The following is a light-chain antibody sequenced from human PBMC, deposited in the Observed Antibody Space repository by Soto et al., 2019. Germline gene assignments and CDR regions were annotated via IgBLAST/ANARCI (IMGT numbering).Light chain of an antibody. CDR1: QDIKNW. CDR3: QQSINFPWT. CDR2: VAS. V-gene: IGKV1-12*01. Sequence: DIQMTQSPSSVSASVGDRVIITCRASQDIKNWLAWYQQKPGKAPKLLIQVASSLQSGVPSRFSGAGSGTDFTLTISSLQPDDFATYFCQQSINFPWTFGQGTKVELK. J-gene: IGKJ1*01.